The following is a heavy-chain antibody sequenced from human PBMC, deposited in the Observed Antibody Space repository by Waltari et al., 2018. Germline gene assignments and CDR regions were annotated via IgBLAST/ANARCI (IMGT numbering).Heavy chain of an antibody. D-gene: IGHD3-22*01. V-gene: IGHV3-30*01. J-gene: IGHJ4*02. Sequence: QVQLVESGGGVVQPGGSLRLSCAASGFTLSSYAIHWVRPAAGKGLEWWTTSSDDGGNKYYADSVKGRFTIARDNSKYTRYLQMNSLRPEDTAVYYCGRGKYMYYYDSSGFDYWGQGTLVTVSS. CDR1: GFTLSSYA. CDR2: SSDDGGNK. CDR3: GRGKYMYYYDSSGFDY.